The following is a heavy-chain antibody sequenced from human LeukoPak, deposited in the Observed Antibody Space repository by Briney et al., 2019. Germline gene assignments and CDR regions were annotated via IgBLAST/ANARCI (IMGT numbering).Heavy chain of an antibody. V-gene: IGHV3-7*01. D-gene: IGHD1-26*01. CDR2: INPDGSQK. J-gene: IGHJ4*02. CDR1: GFTFSLYW. Sequence: GGSLRLSCAASGFTFSLYWMTWVRQSPGKGLEWVADINPDGSQKYSVDSVKGRFTISRDNAKNSLFLQMNSLRVEDTGVYYCASWGEGALDNWGQGTLVTVSS. CDR3: ASWGEGALDN.